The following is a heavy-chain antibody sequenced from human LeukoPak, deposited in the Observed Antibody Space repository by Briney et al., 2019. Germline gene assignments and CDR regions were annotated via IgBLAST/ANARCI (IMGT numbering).Heavy chain of an antibody. J-gene: IGHJ4*02. V-gene: IGHV1-46*03. Sequence: GASVKVSCKASGYTFTSYYMHWVRQAPGQGLEWMGIINPSGGSTSYAQKFQGRVTMTRDTSTSTVYMELSSLRSGDTAVYYCARDLHGDYVDYWGQGTLVTVSS. CDR1: GYTFTSYY. CDR3: ARDLHGDYVDY. D-gene: IGHD4-17*01. CDR2: INPSGGST.